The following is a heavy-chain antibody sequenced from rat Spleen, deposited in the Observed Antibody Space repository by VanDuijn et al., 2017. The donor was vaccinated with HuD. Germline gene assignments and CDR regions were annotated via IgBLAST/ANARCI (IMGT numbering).Heavy chain of an antibody. D-gene: IGHD4-3*01. CDR2: IIYDGSRT. V-gene: IGHV5S10*01. J-gene: IGHJ2*01. Sequence: EVQLVESGGGLVQPGRSLKLSCAASGFTFSDYNMAWVRQAPKKGLEWVATIIYDGSRTYYRDSVKGRFTISRDNAKSTLYLQMDSLRSEDTATYYCATQMSIRGYFDYWGQGVMVTVSS. CDR3: ATQMSIRGYFDY. CDR1: GFTFSDYN.